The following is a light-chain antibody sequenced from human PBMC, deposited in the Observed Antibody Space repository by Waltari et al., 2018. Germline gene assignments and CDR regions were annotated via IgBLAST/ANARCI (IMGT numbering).Light chain of an antibody. J-gene: IGLJ1*01. Sequence: QSALTQPASVSGSPGQSITISCTGTSSDVGFYDFVSWFPPHPGKAPKVMIYKVNNRPSGVSNRFSGSKSGNTASLTISGLQAEDEADYYCCSYAGHSTYVFGTGTKVTVL. CDR1: SSDVGFYDF. CDR3: CSYAGHSTYV. CDR2: KVN. V-gene: IGLV2-23*02.